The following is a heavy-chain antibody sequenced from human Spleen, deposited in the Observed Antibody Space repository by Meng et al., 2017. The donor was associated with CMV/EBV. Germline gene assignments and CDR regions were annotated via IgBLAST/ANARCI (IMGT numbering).Heavy chain of an antibody. V-gene: IGHV4-59*01. D-gene: IGHD2-2*01. CDR2: IYYSGST. Sequence: SETLSLTCTVSGGSISSYYWSWIRQPPGKGLEWIGYIYYSGSTNYNSSLKSRVTISVDTSKNQFSLKLSSVTAADTAVYYCARGSTSWGDVWGQGTTVTVSS. CDR3: ARGSTSWGDV. CDR1: GGSISSYY. J-gene: IGHJ6*02.